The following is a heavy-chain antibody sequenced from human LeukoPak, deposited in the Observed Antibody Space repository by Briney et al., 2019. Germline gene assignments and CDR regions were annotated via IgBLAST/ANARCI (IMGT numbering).Heavy chain of an antibody. CDR1: GFAFSSYG. J-gene: IGHJ4*02. Sequence: GGSLRLSCAASGFAFSSYGMHWVRQAPGKGLEWVEVISYDGSNKYYADSVKGRFTISRDNSKNTLYLQMNSLRAEDTAVYYCAKVGGSSGYDWGIDYWGQGTLVTVSS. D-gene: IGHD5-12*01. CDR2: ISYDGSNK. V-gene: IGHV3-30*18. CDR3: AKVGGSSGYDWGIDY.